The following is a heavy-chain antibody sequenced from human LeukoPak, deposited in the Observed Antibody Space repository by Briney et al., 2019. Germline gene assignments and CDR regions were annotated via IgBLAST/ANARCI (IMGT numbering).Heavy chain of an antibody. D-gene: IGHD3-10*01. J-gene: IGHJ4*02. CDR2: VSVNGGTT. CDR3: AKELHGSGNYAFDY. V-gene: IGHV3-23*01. CDR1: GFTFSSCA. Sequence: GGSLRLSCAASGFTFSSCALSWVRQAPGKGLEWVSTVSVNGGTTYYADSVKGRLTISRDNSKNTLYLQMNSLRAEDTAVYFCAKELHGSGNYAFDYWGQGTLVTVSS.